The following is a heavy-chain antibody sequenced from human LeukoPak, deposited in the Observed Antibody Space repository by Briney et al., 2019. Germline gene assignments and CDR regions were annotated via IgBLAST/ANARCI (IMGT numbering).Heavy chain of an antibody. J-gene: IGHJ6*02. V-gene: IGHV4-59*01. Sequence: SETLSLTCTVSGGSISSYYWSWIRQPPGKGLEWIGYIYYSGSTNYNPSLKSRVTISVDTSKNQFSLKLSSVTAADTAVYYCARSYAKGELYYYYGMDVWGQGTTVTVSS. CDR2: IYYSGST. CDR1: GGSISSYY. D-gene: IGHD1-26*01. CDR3: ARSYAKGELYYYYGMDV.